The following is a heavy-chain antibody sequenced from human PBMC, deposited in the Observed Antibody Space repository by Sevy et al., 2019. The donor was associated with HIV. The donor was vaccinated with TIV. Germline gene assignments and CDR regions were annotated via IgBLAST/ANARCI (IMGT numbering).Heavy chain of an antibody. D-gene: IGHD2-15*01. CDR1: GNSFTNNW. CDR3: VRVVAGEGHLDY. J-gene: IGHJ4*02. Sequence: GESLKISCRGSGNSFTNNWIGWVRQMPGKALDRMGVIFPGNSDTRYSPSLQSQVTISADNYITTAYLHWNSLRASDTAIYYCVRVVAGEGHLDYWGQGTLVTVSS. V-gene: IGHV5-51*01. CDR2: IFPGNSDT.